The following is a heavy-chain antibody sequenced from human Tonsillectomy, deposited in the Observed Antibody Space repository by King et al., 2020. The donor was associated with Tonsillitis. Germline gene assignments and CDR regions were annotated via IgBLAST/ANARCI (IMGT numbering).Heavy chain of an antibody. CDR3: ARARGYSYGSDAFDM. CDR1: GGSFSGYY. D-gene: IGHD5-18*01. J-gene: IGHJ3*02. Sequence: VQLQQWGAGLLKPSETLSLTCAVYGGSFSGYYWSWIRQPPGKGLEWIGEINHSGSTNYNPSLKSRVTVSVDTSKNQFSLKLSSVTAADTAVYYCARARGYSYGSDAFDMWGQGTMVTVSS. V-gene: IGHV4-34*01. CDR2: INHSGST.